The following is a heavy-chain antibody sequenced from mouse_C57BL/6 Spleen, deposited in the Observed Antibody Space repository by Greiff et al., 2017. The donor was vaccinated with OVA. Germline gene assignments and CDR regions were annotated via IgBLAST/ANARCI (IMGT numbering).Heavy chain of an antibody. CDR2: IYPSDSET. V-gene: IGHV1-61*01. D-gene: IGHD1-1*01. CDR3: ARLVYGSSYEGFAY. J-gene: IGHJ3*01. Sequence: QFQLQQPGAELVRPGSSVKLSCKASGYTFTSYWMDWVKQRPGQGLEWIGNIYPSDSETHYNQKFKDKATLTVDKSSSTAYMQLSSLTSEDSAVYYCARLVYGSSYEGFAYWGQGTLVTVSA. CDR1: GYTFTSYW.